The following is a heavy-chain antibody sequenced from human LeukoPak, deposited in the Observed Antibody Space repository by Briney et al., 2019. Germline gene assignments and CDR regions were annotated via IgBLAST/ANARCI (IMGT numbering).Heavy chain of an antibody. Sequence: GGSLRLSCAASGFTFSSYEMNWVRQAPGKGLEWVANIKQDGSERYYVDSVKGRFTISRDNAKNSLYLQMNSLRAEDTAVYYCARDQGSGINYYYYYMDVWGKGTTVTVSS. V-gene: IGHV3-7*01. D-gene: IGHD3-10*01. CDR1: GFTFSSYE. J-gene: IGHJ6*03. CDR2: IKQDGSER. CDR3: ARDQGSGINYYYYYMDV.